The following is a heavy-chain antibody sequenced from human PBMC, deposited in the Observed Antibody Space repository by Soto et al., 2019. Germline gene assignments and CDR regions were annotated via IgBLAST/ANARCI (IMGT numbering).Heavy chain of an antibody. V-gene: IGHV3-30-3*01. J-gene: IGHJ4*02. CDR3: ARDYYDSSGYFAPLDY. D-gene: IGHD3-22*01. CDR1: GFTFSSYA. Sequence: PGGSLRLSCAASGFTFSSYAMHWVRQAPGKGLEWVAVISYDGSNKYYADSVKGRFTTSRDNSKNTLYLQMNSLRAEDTAVYYCARDYYDSSGYFAPLDYWGQGTLVTVSS. CDR2: ISYDGSNK.